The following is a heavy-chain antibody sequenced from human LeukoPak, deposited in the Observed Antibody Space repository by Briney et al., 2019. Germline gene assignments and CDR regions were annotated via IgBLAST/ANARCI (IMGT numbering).Heavy chain of an antibody. CDR3: ATYHSYYDSSGALDY. CDR2: FDPEDGET. Sequence: ASVKVSFKVSGYTLTELSMHWVRQAPGKGLEWMGGFDPEDGETIYAQKFQGRATMTEDTSTDTAYMELSSLRSEDTAVYYCATYHSYYDSSGALDYRGQGTLVTVSS. CDR1: GYTLTELS. J-gene: IGHJ4*02. D-gene: IGHD3-22*01. V-gene: IGHV1-24*01.